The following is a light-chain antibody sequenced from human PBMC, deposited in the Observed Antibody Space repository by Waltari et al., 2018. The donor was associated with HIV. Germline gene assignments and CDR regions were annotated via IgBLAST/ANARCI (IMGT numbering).Light chain of an antibody. CDR2: GAS. J-gene: IGKJ5*01. CDR3: QQYFNYPLT. CDR1: QDISTF. V-gene: IGKV1-8*01. Sequence: AIRLTQSPSSLSASTGDRVTITCRPSQDISTFLAWFQQKPGEAPHLLIYGASSLENGVPSRFSGSGSGTNFSLTISCLQSEDLATYFCQQYFNYPLTFGQGTRLDIK.